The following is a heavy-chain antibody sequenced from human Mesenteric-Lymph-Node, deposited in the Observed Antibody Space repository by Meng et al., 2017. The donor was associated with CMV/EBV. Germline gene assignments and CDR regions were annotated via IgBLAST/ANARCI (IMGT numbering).Heavy chain of an antibody. Sequence: GGSLRLSCAASGFTFSSDAMSWVRQAPGKGLEWVSAIRGSGGSTYYADSVKGRFTISRDNSKNTLYLQMNSLRAEDTAVYYCAKEDGSFYYYYYGMDVWGQGTTVTVSS. J-gene: IGHJ6*02. CDR1: GFTFSSDA. CDR3: AKEDGSFYYYYYGMDV. D-gene: IGHD2-15*01. CDR2: IRGSGGST. V-gene: IGHV3-23*01.